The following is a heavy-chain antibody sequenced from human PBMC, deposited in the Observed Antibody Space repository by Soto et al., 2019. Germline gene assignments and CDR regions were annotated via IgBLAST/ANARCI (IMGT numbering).Heavy chain of an antibody. CDR3: ARGGSSVNDYSSSWYYY. V-gene: IGHV1-58*01. CDR1: GFTFTSSA. Sequence: SVKVSCKASGFTFTSSAVQWVRQARGQRLEWIGWIVVGSGNTNYAQKFQERVTITRDMSTSTAYMELSSLRSEDTAVYYCARGGSSVNDYSSSWYYYWGQGTLVTVSS. D-gene: IGHD6-13*01. J-gene: IGHJ4*02. CDR2: IVVGSGNT.